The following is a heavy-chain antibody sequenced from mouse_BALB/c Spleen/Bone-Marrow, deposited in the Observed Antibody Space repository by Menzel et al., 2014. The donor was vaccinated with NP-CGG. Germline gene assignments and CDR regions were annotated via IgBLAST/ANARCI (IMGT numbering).Heavy chain of an antibody. J-gene: IGHJ3*01. CDR3: ARGGRYDGAWFAY. CDR1: GYTFXSYV. Sequence: QLQESGPELVKPGASVKMSCKASGYTFXSYVMHWVKQKPGQGLEWIGYINPYNDGTKYNEKFKGKATLTSDKSSSTAYMELSSLTSEDSAVYYCARGGRYDGAWFAYWGQGTLVTVSA. CDR2: INPYNDGT. V-gene: IGHV1-14*01. D-gene: IGHD2-14*01.